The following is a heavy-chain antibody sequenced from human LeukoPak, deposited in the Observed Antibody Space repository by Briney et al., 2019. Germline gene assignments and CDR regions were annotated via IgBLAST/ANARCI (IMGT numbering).Heavy chain of an antibody. J-gene: IGHJ4*02. CDR3: AKGRGYCTGGSCYSDY. CDR1: GLTFSNYA. V-gene: IGHV3-23*01. Sequence: PGGSLRLSCAASGLTFSNYAMSWVRQAPGRGLEWVSAITGNGGNTHYADSVKGRLTISRDNSKNTVYLQMNSLRVEDTAIYYCAKGRGYCTGGSCYSDYWGQGTLVTVSS. D-gene: IGHD2-15*01. CDR2: ITGNGGNT.